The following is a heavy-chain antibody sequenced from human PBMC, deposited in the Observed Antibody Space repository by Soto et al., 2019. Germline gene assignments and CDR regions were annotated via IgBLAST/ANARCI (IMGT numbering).Heavy chain of an antibody. D-gene: IGHD3-10*01. V-gene: IGHV4-34*01. CDR1: GGSFSGYY. Sequence: PSETLSLTCAVYGGSFSGYYWTWIRQPPGTGLEWIGEINHSGSTNYNPSLKSRVTISVDTSKNQFSLKLSSVTAADTAVYYCARVQYYYGSGSYYRGRWYDPWGQGTLVTVSS. CDR2: INHSGST. J-gene: IGHJ5*02. CDR3: ARVQYYYGSGSYYRGRWYDP.